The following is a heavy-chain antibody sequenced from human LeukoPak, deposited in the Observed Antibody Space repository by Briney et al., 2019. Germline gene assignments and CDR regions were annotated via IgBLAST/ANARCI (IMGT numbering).Heavy chain of an antibody. V-gene: IGHV3-23*01. D-gene: IGHD6-13*01. CDR1: GFTFSSYA. CDR3: VRDSWHSNSWTSFQY. J-gene: IGHJ1*01. Sequence: GGSLRLSCAASGFTFSSYAMSWVRQAPGKGLEWVSAISGSDGSTYYADSVKGRFTISRDNSKNTLFLQMNSLRAEDTAVYYCVRDSWHSNSWTSFQYWGQGTLVIVSS. CDR2: ISGSDGST.